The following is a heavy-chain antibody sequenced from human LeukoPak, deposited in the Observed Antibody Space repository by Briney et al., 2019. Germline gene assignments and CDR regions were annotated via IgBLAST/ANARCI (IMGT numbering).Heavy chain of an antibody. Sequence: GGSLRLSCAASGFTFSSYWMHWVRHTPGKGLVWVSRIKGDGSSTSYADSVKGRFTISRDNAKNTLYLQMNGLRVEDTAVYYCARDRALRGYCSSGICFQFDFWGQGTLATVSS. J-gene: IGHJ4*02. CDR2: IKGDGSST. V-gene: IGHV3-74*01. D-gene: IGHD2-8*01. CDR3: ARDRALRGYCSSGICFQFDF. CDR1: GFTFSSYW.